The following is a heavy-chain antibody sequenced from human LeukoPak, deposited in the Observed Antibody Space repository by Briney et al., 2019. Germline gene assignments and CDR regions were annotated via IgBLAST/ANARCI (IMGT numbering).Heavy chain of an antibody. D-gene: IGHD3-10*01. CDR3: ARDGLLWFGVYYFDY. CDR2: INPNSGGT. CDR1: GYTFTGYY. V-gene: IGHV1-2*02. J-gene: IGHJ4*02. Sequence: GASVKVSCKASGYTFTGYYMHWVRQAPGQGLEWMGWINPNSGGTNYAQKFQGRVTMTRDTSISTAYMELSRLRSDDTAVYYCARDGLLWFGVYYFDYWGQGTLVTVSP.